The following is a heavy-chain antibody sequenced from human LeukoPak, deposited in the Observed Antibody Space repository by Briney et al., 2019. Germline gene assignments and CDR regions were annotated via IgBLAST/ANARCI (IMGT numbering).Heavy chain of an antibody. J-gene: IGHJ3*02. CDR2: ISTGGDP. V-gene: IGHV3-13*05. CDR3: AGQARPGSAEGAFDI. CDR1: GFTFSSYD. Sequence: GGSLRLSCTASGFTFSSYDMHWVRQDKGKGLEWVSAISTGGDPYYLCSVKSRFTISRENAKNSFYLQMNSLRAGDTAVYYCAGQARPGSAEGAFDIWGQGTMVTVSS. D-gene: IGHD2-2*01.